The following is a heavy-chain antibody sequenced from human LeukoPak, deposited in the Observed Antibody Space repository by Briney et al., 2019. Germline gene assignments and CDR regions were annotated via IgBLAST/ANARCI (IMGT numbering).Heavy chain of an antibody. V-gene: IGHV3-21*01. CDR3: ARDSGSYYAFDY. CDR2: ISSSSSYI. Sequence: GSLRLSCAASGFTFSSYSMNWVRQAPGKGLEWVSSISSSSSYIYYADSVKGRFTISRDNAKNSLYLQMNSLRAEGTAVYYCARDSGSYYAFDYWGQGTLVTVSS. D-gene: IGHD1-26*01. J-gene: IGHJ4*02. CDR1: GFTFSSYS.